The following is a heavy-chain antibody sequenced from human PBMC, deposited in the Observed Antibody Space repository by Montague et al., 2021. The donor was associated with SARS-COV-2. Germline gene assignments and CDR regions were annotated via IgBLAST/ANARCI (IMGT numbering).Heavy chain of an antibody. CDR1: GGSFSGYY. CDR2: INHSGST. D-gene: IGHD3-10*01. J-gene: IGHJ6*02. Sequence: SETLSLTCAVYGGSFSGYYWSWIRQPPGKGLEWIGEINHSGSTNYNPSLKSRVTISVDTSKNQFSLKLSSVTAADTAVYYCARGSGVYYYYYYGMDVWGQGITVTVSS. V-gene: IGHV4-34*01. CDR3: ARGSGVYYYYYYGMDV.